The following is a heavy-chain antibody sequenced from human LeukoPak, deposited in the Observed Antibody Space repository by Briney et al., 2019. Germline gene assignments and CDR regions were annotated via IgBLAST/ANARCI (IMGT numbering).Heavy chain of an antibody. CDR3: ARDKRQLWFRELLLSDAFDI. Sequence: PGGSLRLSCAASGFTFSSYAMSWVRQAPGKGLEWVSYISSSGSTIYYADSVKGRFTISRDNAKNSLYLQMNSLRAEDTAVYYCARDKRQLWFRELLLSDAFDIWGQGTMVTVSS. CDR1: GFTFSSYA. V-gene: IGHV3-48*04. J-gene: IGHJ3*02. D-gene: IGHD3-10*01. CDR2: ISSSGSTI.